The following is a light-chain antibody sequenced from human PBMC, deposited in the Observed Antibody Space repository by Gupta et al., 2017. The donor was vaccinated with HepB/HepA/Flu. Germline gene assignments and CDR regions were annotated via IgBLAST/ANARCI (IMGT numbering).Light chain of an antibody. CDR2: GSF. CDR1: QSISTN. J-gene: IGKJ4*01. V-gene: IGKV3-15*01. Sequence: EIVMTTSPATLSVSPGERATLSCRASQSISTNVAWYQQKPGQAPRLLIYGSFTRATGIPARFSGSGSGTEFTLTISILQSEVFAVYFCQQYNNWPLTFGGGTKVEIK. CDR3: QQYNNWPLT.